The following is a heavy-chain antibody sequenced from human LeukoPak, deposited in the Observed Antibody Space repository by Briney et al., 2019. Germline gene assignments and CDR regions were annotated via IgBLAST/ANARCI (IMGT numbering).Heavy chain of an antibody. D-gene: IGHD1-26*01. CDR3: AREDAGGTYSFDY. J-gene: IGHJ4*02. Sequence: PGGSLRLSCAVSGFTVSSNFMSWVRQAPGKGPEWVSVIYTSGITDYADSVRGRFTISRDNSKNTLYLQMDSLTAEDTAVYYCAREDAGGTYSFDYWGQGTLVTVSS. CDR2: IYTSGIT. CDR1: GFTVSSNF. V-gene: IGHV3-66*01.